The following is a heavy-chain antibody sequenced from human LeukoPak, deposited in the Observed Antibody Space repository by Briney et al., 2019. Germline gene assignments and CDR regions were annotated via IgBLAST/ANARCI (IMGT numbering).Heavy chain of an antibody. J-gene: IGHJ4*02. CDR1: GFTFSSYS. CDR3: ARDLGYCSGGSCYPRGFDY. V-gene: IGHV3-30*03. Sequence: PGGSLRLSCAASGFTFSSYSMNWVRQAPGQGLEWVAVISYDGSNKYYAYSVKGRFTISRDNSKNTLYLQMNSLRAEDTAVYYCARDLGYCSGGSCYPRGFDYWGQGTLVTVSS. D-gene: IGHD2-15*01. CDR2: ISYDGSNK.